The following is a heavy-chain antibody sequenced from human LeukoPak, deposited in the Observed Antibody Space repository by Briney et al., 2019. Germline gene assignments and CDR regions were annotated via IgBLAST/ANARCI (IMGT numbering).Heavy chain of an antibody. Sequence: GSSVKVSCKAFGYTFSVYWIHWVRLVPGQGLEWMGWINPNSGGTNFAQKFHGRVTMTRDTTITTVYMQLSGLNSDDTDIYYCARGVLLQGRGAFDIWGQGTMLTVSS. V-gene: IGHV1-2*02. D-gene: IGHD2-15*01. CDR1: GYTFSVYW. J-gene: IGHJ3*02. CDR3: ARGVLLQGRGAFDI. CDR2: INPNSGGT.